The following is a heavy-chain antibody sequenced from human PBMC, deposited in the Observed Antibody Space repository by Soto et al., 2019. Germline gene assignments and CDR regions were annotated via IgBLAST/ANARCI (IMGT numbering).Heavy chain of an antibody. CDR2: IYHSGST. CDR1: GGSISSGGYS. D-gene: IGHD2-8*01. CDR3: ARELLGYCTNGVCPYGMDV. Sequence: NPSETLSLTCAVSGGSISSGGYSWSWIRQPPGKGLEWIGYIYHSGSTYYNPSLKSRVTISVDRSKNQFSLKLSSVTAADTAVYYCARELLGYCTNGVCPYGMDVWGQGTTVTVSS. V-gene: IGHV4-30-2*01. J-gene: IGHJ6*02.